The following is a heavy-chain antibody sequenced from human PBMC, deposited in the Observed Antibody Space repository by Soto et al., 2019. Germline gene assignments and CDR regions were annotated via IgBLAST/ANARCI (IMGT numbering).Heavy chain of an antibody. V-gene: IGHV3-33*01. CDR3: ARDPTGTTSFDY. CDR2: IWYDGSNK. D-gene: IGHD1-7*01. J-gene: IGHJ4*02. Sequence: QVQLVESGGGVVQPGRSLRLCCAASGFTFSSYGMHWVRQAPGKGLEWVAVIWYDGSNKYYADSVKGRFTISRDNSKNTLYLQMNSLRAEDTAVYYCARDPTGTTSFDYWGQGTLVTVSS. CDR1: GFTFSSYG.